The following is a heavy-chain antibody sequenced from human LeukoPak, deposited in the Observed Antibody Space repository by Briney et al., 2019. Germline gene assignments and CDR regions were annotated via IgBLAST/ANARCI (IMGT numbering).Heavy chain of an antibody. CDR2: IIPIFGTA. Sequence: SVKVSCKASGGTFSSYAISWVRQAPGQGLEWMGGIIPIFGTANYAQKFQGRVTITADESTSTAYMVLSSLRSEDTAVYYCARSYEGEYQLPLSDVWGQGTTVTVSS. D-gene: IGHD2-2*01. CDR1: GGTFSSYA. J-gene: IGHJ6*02. CDR3: ARSYEGEYQLPLSDV. V-gene: IGHV1-69*13.